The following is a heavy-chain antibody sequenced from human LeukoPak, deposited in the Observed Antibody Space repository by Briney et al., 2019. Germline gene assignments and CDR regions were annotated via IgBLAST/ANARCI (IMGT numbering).Heavy chain of an antibody. CDR1: GGSISSGTYY. D-gene: IGHD1-14*01. CDR3: ARDRKYYYHMDV. Sequence: SETLSLTCTVSGGSISSGTYYWGWIRQPPGKVLEWIGSIYHSGSTYYNPSLKSRVTISVDTSKNQFSLRLSSLTAADTALYYCARDRKYYYHMDVWGKGTTVTVSS. J-gene: IGHJ6*03. V-gene: IGHV4-39*07. CDR2: IYHSGST.